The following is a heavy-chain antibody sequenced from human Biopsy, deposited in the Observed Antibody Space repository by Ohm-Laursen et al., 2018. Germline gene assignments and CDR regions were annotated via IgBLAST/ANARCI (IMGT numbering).Heavy chain of an antibody. D-gene: IGHD4-11*01. V-gene: IGHV4-61*01. Sequence: TLSLTCTVSGGSISNNNYYWSWIRQPPGKGLEWIGHIYYSVMTNYNPSLQSRVSISVDTSRNQVSLTLSSVTAADTAVYYCARDSGILNYGNFKYYHYYGMDVWGQGTKVTVSS. CDR3: ARDSGILNYGNFKYYHYYGMDV. CDR2: IYYSVMT. J-gene: IGHJ6*02. CDR1: GGSISNNNYY.